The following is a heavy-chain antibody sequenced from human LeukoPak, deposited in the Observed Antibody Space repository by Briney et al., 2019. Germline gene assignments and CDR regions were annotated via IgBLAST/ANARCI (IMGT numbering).Heavy chain of an antibody. J-gene: IGHJ5*02. V-gene: IGHV4-59*11. CDR3: ARDLTYYDFWSGFVYNWFDP. CDR1: GGSISSHY. CDR2: IYYSGST. Sequence: SETLSLICAVSGGSISSHYWSWIRQPPGKGLAWIGYIYYSGSTNYNPSLKSRVTISVDTSKNQFSLKLSSVTAADTALYYCARDLTYYDFWSGFVYNWFDPWGQGTLVTVSS. D-gene: IGHD3-3*01.